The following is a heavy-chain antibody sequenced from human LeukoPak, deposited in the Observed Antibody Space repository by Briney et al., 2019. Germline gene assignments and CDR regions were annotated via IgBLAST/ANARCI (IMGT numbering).Heavy chain of an antibody. Sequence: GESLEISCKGSGYSFTSYWIGWVRQMPGKGLEWMGIIYPGDSDTRYSPSFQGQVTISADKSISTAYLQWSSLKASDTAMYYCARALGYCSGGSCLLFDYWGQGTLVTVSS. V-gene: IGHV5-51*01. J-gene: IGHJ4*02. CDR2: IYPGDSDT. CDR1: GYSFTSYW. D-gene: IGHD2-15*01. CDR3: ARALGYCSGGSCLLFDY.